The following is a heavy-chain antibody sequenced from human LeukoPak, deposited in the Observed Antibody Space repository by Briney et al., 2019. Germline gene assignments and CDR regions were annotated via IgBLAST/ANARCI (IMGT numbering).Heavy chain of an antibody. J-gene: IGHJ4*02. Sequence: GGSLRLSCAASGFTFSSYWMHWVRQAPGKALVWVSPINGDGSSTRYPDSVKGRFTISRDNAKNTLYLQMNSLRAEDTAVYYCARGGDAYRPRGLDHWGQGTLVTVSS. V-gene: IGHV3-74*01. D-gene: IGHD5-24*01. CDR2: INGDGSST. CDR1: GFTFSSYW. CDR3: ARGGDAYRPRGLDH.